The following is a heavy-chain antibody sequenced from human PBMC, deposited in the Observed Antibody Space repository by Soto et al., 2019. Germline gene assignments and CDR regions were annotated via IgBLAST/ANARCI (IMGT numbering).Heavy chain of an antibody. D-gene: IGHD6-19*01. CDR3: ARDLGIAVAGTRYYYYGMDV. CDR2: IYTSGST. J-gene: IGHJ6*02. Sequence: SETLSLTCTVSGGSISRYYWSWIRQPAGKGLEWIGRIYTSGSTNYNPSLKSRVTMSVDTSKNQFSLKLSSVTAADTAVYYCARDLGIAVAGTRYYYYGMDVWGQGTTVTV. CDR1: GGSISRYY. V-gene: IGHV4-4*07.